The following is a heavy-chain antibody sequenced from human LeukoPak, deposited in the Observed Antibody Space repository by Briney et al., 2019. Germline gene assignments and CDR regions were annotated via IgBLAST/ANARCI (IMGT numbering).Heavy chain of an antibody. D-gene: IGHD3-22*01. Sequence: GGSLRLSCAAAGFSFSSYGLSWVRQAPGKGLEWVSAISGGGGNTYYADSVKGRFTISRDNPKNTLYLQMNSLRADDTAVYYCAKDLYYDSSGYQFDYWGQGTLVTVSS. CDR3: AKDLYYDSSGYQFDY. CDR2: ISGGGGNT. V-gene: IGHV3-23*01. J-gene: IGHJ4*02. CDR1: GFSFSSYG.